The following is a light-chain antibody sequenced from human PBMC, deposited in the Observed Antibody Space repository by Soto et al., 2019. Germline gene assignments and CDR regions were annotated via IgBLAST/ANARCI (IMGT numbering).Light chain of an antibody. CDR2: DAS. V-gene: IGKV3-11*01. CDR1: KSVGDTY. Sequence: EILLTQSPGPLSLSPGERATLSCRGSKSVGDTYLAWYQQKPGQAPRLLIYDASNRATGIPARLSGSGSGTDFTLTISSLEPEDFAVYYWQQRSNWPPTWTFGQGTKVDIK. J-gene: IGKJ1*01. CDR3: QQRSNWPPTWT.